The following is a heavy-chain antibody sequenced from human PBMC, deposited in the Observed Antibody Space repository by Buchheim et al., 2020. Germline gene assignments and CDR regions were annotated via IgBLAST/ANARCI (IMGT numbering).Heavy chain of an antibody. D-gene: IGHD2-2*01. V-gene: IGHV4-31*03. J-gene: IGHJ5*01. Sequence: QVRLQESGPGRVKPSETLSLTCNVSGGSISSGGDYWSWIRQYPGKGLEWIGNIYYSGTTYYNPSLKSRSTMSVDRSKNQFSLKMTSVTAADTAVYYCARVPALLRSAARRWFDYWGQGTL. CDR2: IYYSGTT. CDR3: ARVPALLRSAARRWFDY. CDR1: GGSISSGGDY.